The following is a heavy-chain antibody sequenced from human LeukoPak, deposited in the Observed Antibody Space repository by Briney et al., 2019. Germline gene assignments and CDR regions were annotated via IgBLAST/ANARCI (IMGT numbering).Heavy chain of an antibody. D-gene: IGHD6-19*01. V-gene: IGHV4-59*01. CDR3: ARISGSGWYSFDP. Sequence: SETLSLTCTVSGGSRTSYFWSWVRQAPGKGLEWIGDIYNSGNTNYNPSLKSRVTISRAMSRNQFPLRLRSVTAADTAVYYCARISGSGWYSFDPWGQGTLVTVSS. CDR2: IYNSGNT. CDR1: GGSRTSYF. J-gene: IGHJ5*02.